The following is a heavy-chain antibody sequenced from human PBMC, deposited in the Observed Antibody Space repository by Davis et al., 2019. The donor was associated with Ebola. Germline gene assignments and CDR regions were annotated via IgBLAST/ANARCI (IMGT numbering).Heavy chain of an antibody. J-gene: IGHJ4*02. D-gene: IGHD3-3*01. CDR3: ARGRYYDLWSGFN. CDR2: INHSGGT. CDR1: GGSFSGYH. Sequence: SETLSLTCAVYGGSFSGYHWSWIRQPPGKGLEWIGEINHSGGTNYNPSLKSRITISVDTSRNQFSLRLNSVTAADTAVYYCARGRYYDLWSGFNWGQGTLVTVSS. V-gene: IGHV4-34*01.